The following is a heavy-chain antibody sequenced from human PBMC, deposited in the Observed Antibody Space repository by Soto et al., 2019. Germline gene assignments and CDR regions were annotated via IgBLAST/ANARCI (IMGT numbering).Heavy chain of an antibody. Sequence: EVQLVESGGGLVQPGGSLKLSCAASGFTFSGSAMHWVRQASGKGLEWVGSIRSKANSYATAYAASVKVRFTITRDDSKNTAYLQMNSLKAEDTAVYYCTRTTVAGTRRGQGTLVTVSS. D-gene: IGHD6-19*01. V-gene: IGHV3-73*01. CDR3: TRTTVAGTR. CDR2: IRSKANSYAT. CDR1: GFTFSGSA. J-gene: IGHJ4*02.